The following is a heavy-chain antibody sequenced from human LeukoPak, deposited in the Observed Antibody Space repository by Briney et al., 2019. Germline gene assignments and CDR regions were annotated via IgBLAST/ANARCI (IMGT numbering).Heavy chain of an antibody. CDR2: INPSGGST. J-gene: IGHJ4*02. CDR3: ARISSSRYYFDY. V-gene: IGHV1-46*01. CDR1: GYTFTSYY. D-gene: IGHD6-13*01. Sequence: ASVKVSCKASGYTFTSYYMHWLRQAPGQGLEWMGIINPSGGSTSYAQKFQGRVTMTRDTSTSTVYMELSSLRSEDTAVYYCARISSSRYYFDYWGQGTLVSVSS.